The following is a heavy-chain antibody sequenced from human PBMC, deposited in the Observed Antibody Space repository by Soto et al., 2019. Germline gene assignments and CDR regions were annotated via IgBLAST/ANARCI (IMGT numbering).Heavy chain of an antibody. CDR3: ARAPKVSGSSQTRPDF. D-gene: IGHD6-6*01. CDR1: SGSFSGYY. CDR2: ISQSGNT. V-gene: IGHV4-34*01. J-gene: IGHJ4*02. Sequence: PSETLSLTCSIYSGSFSGYYWSWIRQPPGKGLEWIGEISQSGNTNYSPSLKSRVSISIDTSKKQFSLNLASVSAADTAVYYCARAPKVSGSSQTRPDFWGQGPLFTVSS.